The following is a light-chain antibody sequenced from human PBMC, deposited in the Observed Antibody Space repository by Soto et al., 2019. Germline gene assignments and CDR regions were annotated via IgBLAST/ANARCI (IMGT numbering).Light chain of an antibody. Sequence: EIVLTQSPATLSVSPGARAALSCRASQSVSSYLAWYQQKPGQAPRLLIYGASTRATGIPARFSGSGSGTEFTLTISSLQSEDSVVYYCQQYNNWPLTFGQGTKVDIK. CDR3: QQYNNWPLT. CDR2: GAS. V-gene: IGKV3-15*01. CDR1: QSVSSY. J-gene: IGKJ1*01.